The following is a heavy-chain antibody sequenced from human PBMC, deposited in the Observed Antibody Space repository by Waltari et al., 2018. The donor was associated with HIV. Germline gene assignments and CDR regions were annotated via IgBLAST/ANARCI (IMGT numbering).Heavy chain of an antibody. Sequence: EVQLVESGGGLVQPGGSLRLSCAASGFTFRSYDMHGVRQATGKGLELVSAIGTAGDTYYPGSVKGRFTISRENAKNSLYLQMNSLRAEDTAVYYCAREGTWRSIDYWGQGTLVTVSS. J-gene: IGHJ4*02. D-gene: IGHD3-3*01. CDR1: GFTFRSYD. V-gene: IGHV3-13*01. CDR3: AREGTWRSIDY. CDR2: IGTAGDT.